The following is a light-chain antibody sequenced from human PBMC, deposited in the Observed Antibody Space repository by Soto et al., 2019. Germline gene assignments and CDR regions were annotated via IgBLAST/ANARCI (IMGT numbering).Light chain of an antibody. J-gene: IGKJ3*01. CDR3: KQFNSFPLP. CDR1: QGISST. Sequence: AIQLTQSPSSLSASVGDRVTITCRASQGISSTLAWYQQKTGKAPKVLIYDVSSLESGVTSRFSGSGCGADFTIPSSRLTPDDFATYFCKQFNSFPLPCGPGTTVDIK. V-gene: IGKV1-13*02. CDR2: DVS.